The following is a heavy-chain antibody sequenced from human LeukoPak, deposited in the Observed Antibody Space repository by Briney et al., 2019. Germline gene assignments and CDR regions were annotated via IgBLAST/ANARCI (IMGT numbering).Heavy chain of an antibody. CDR3: ARRYCSGGICYFFDY. CDR1: GFTVRGNS. J-gene: IGHJ4*02. V-gene: IGHV3-53*01. Sequence: GGSLRLSCAASGFTVRGNSMGWVRQAPGRGLDWVSTIWTDERTFYADSVKGRFTISRDESKNTLYLQMNNLGAEDTAVYYCARRYCSGGICYFFDYWGQGTLDTVSS. CDR2: IWTDERT. D-gene: IGHD2-15*01.